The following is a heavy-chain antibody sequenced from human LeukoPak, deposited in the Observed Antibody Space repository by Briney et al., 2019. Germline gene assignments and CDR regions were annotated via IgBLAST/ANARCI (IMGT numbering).Heavy chain of an antibody. CDR3: ARGAWEMATITGLDF. CDR1: GFNFYNFA. V-gene: IGHV3-33*08. J-gene: IGHJ4*02. D-gene: IGHD5-24*01. CDR2: IWFDGSNK. Sequence: GGSLRLSCAASGFNFYNFAMSWVRQAPGKGLEWVAVIWFDGSNKYFADSVKGRFTIFRDNSKNTLYLQMNSLRADDTAVYYCARGAWEMATITGLDFWGQGTLVTVSS.